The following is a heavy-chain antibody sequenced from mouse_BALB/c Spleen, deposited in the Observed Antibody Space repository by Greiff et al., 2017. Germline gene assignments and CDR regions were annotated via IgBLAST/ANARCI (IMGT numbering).Heavy chain of an antibody. Sequence: EVHLVESGGGLVQPGGSLKLSCAASGFTFSSYTMSWVRQTPEKRLEWVAYISNGGGSTYYPDTVKGRFTISRDNAKNTLYLQMSSLKSEDTAMYYCAQGWFAYWGQGTLVTVSA. J-gene: IGHJ3*01. CDR2: ISNGGGST. CDR3: AQGWFAY. V-gene: IGHV5-12-2*01. CDR1: GFTFSSYT.